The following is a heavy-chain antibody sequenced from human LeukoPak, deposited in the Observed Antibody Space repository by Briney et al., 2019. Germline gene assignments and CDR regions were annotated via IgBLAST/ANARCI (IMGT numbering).Heavy chain of an antibody. CDR1: GFSFSYYW. V-gene: IGHV3-74*01. J-gene: IGHJ5*02. D-gene: IGHD2-8*01. Sequence: PGGSLRLSCAASGFSFSYYWMHWVRQGSGKGPVWVSRIIGDGTRTDYADSVKRRFTISRDNAKSTLYLQMNSLTVEDTAVYYCLRVDDTNGHNWFDPWGQGTLVTVSS. CDR2: IIGDGTRT. CDR3: LRVDDTNGHNWFDP.